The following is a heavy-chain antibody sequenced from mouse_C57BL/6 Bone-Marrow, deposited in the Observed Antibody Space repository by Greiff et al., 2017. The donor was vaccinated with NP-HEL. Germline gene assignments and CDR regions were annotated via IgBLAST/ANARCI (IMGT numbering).Heavy chain of an antibody. D-gene: IGHD2-2*01. Sequence: QVQLQQSGAELVRPGTSVKVSCKASGYAFTNYLIEWVKQRPGQGLEWIGVINPGSGGTNYNEKFKGKATLTADKSSSTAYMQLSSLTSEDSAVYFCARLVTTDWYFDVWGTGTTVTVSS. V-gene: IGHV1-54*01. CDR1: GYAFTNYL. CDR3: ARLVTTDWYFDV. J-gene: IGHJ1*03. CDR2: INPGSGGT.